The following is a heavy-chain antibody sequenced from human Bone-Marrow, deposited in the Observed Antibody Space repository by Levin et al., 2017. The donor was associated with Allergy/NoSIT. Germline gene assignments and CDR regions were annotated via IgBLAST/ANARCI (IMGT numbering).Heavy chain of an antibody. CDR3: ARDVLIQLSDYYYYYGMDV. D-gene: IGHD5-18*01. CDR2: ISSSSSYI. CDR1: GFTFSSYS. J-gene: IGHJ6*02. Sequence: GGSLRLSCAASGFTFSSYSMNWVRQAPGKGLEWVSSISSSSSYIYYADSVKGRFTISRDNAKNSLYLQMNSLRAEDTAVYYCARDVLIQLSDYYYYYGMDVWGQGTTVTVSS. V-gene: IGHV3-21*01.